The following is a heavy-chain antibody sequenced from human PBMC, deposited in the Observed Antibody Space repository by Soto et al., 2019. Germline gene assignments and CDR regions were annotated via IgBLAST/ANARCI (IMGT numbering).Heavy chain of an antibody. CDR2: IVSGGST. Sequence: LRLSCAASGFKVGSSYVTWVRQAPGEGLEWVSVIVSGGSTHYADSVTGRFTVSRDVSNNTVYLHMSSLRAEDTAVYFCATDSRNVGIGYFDSWGLGTLVTVSS. D-gene: IGHD1-26*01. CDR1: GFKVGSSY. J-gene: IGHJ4*02. CDR3: ATDSRNVGIGYFDS. V-gene: IGHV3-53*01.